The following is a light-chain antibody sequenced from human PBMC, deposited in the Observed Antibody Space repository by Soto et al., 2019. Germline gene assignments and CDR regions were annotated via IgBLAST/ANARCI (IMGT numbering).Light chain of an antibody. V-gene: IGLV2-8*01. CDR3: SSYAGSSNLV. CDR2: EVT. Sequence: QSVLTQPPSASGSPGQSVTISCTGTSSDVGGYNYVSWYQQHPGKAPNLMIYEVTKRPSGVPDRFSGSKSGKTAALTVSGLQAEDEADYYCSSYAGSSNLVFGGGTKLTVL. CDR1: SSDVGGYNY. J-gene: IGLJ2*01.